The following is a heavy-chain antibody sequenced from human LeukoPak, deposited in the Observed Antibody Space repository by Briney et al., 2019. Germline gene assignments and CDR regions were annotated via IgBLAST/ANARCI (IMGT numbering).Heavy chain of an antibody. D-gene: IGHD3-10*01. Sequence: GGSLRLSCAASGFTFSSYEMNWVRQAPGKGLEWVSYISSSGSTIYYADSVKGRFTISRDNAKNSLYLQMNSLRAEDTAVYYCAREGAQRFGELRPSDAFDIWGQGTMVTVSS. CDR3: AREGAQRFGELRPSDAFDI. V-gene: IGHV3-48*03. CDR2: ISSSGSTI. CDR1: GFTFSSYE. J-gene: IGHJ3*02.